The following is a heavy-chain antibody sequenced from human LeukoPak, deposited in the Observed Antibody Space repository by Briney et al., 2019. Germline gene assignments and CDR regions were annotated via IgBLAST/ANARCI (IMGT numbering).Heavy chain of an antibody. D-gene: IGHD2/OR15-2a*01. CDR3: AKYVSAKGPPYALDV. CDR1: EFTFSSYA. Sequence: RGSLRLSCAASEFTFSSYAMQWVRQAPGKGLEWVSGISASGGSTWYADSVKGRFTISRDNSKNTLYMQMNSLRAEDTAVYYCAKYVSAKGPPYALDVWGQGTTVTVS. J-gene: IGHJ6*02. V-gene: IGHV3-23*01. CDR2: ISASGGST.